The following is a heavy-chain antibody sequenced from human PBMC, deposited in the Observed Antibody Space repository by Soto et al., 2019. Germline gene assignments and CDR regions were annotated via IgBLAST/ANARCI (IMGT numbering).Heavy chain of an antibody. CDR1: GASISSGGYY. D-gene: IGHD1-26*01. CDR3: ASGKVGATNWFDP. Sequence: SETLSLTCTVSGASISSGGYYWSWIRQDPGKGLEWLGYIYDNGTTYYNPSLKSRVSISRDKSKNQFSLKMTSLTAADTAVYYCASGKVGATNWFDPWGQGTKVTVYS. CDR2: IYDNGTT. J-gene: IGHJ5*02. V-gene: IGHV4-31*02.